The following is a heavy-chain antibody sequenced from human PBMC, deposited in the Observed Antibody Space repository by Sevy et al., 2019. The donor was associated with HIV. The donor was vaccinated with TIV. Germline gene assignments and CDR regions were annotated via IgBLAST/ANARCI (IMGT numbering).Heavy chain of an antibody. Sequence: ASVKVSCKASGGTFSSYAISWVRQAPGQRLEWMGGIIPIFGTANYAQKFQGRVTITADESTSTAYMELSSLRSEDTAVYYCASIGESMSSTSSQGLYYYYGMDVWGQGTTVTVSS. D-gene: IGHD2-2*01. CDR3: ASIGESMSSTSSQGLYYYYGMDV. CDR2: IIPIFGTA. V-gene: IGHV1-69*01. J-gene: IGHJ6*02. CDR1: GGTFSSYA.